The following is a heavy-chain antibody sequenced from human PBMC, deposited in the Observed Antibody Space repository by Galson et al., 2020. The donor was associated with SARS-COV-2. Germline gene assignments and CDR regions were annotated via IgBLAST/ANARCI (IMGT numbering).Heavy chain of an antibody. Sequence: SGPTLVKPTQTLTLTCTFSGFSLSTSGMCVSWIRQPPGKALEWLAPIDWDDDKYYSTSLKTRLTISKDTSKNQVVRTMTNMDPVDTATYYCVRTQVWAYSYGPGAFDIWGQGKMVTVSS. V-gene: IGHV2-70*01. CDR1: GFSLSTSGMC. CDR2: IDWDDDK. J-gene: IGHJ3*02. CDR3: VRTQVWAYSYGPGAFDI. D-gene: IGHD5-18*01.